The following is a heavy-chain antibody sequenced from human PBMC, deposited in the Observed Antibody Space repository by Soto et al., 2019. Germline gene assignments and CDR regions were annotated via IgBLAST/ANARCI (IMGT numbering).Heavy chain of an antibody. CDR2: VYFTGIT. Sequence: SETLSLTCTVSGDSIGAYFWSWIRQPPGKGLEWIGYVYFTGITTYNPSLRSRVTMSVDTSKKQFSLRLSSVTAADTGVYFCARAGSGATFPFDHWRQGTLVTVSS. CDR3: ARAGSGATFPFDH. J-gene: IGHJ4*02. CDR1: GDSIGAYF. V-gene: IGHV4-59*01. D-gene: IGHD3-10*01.